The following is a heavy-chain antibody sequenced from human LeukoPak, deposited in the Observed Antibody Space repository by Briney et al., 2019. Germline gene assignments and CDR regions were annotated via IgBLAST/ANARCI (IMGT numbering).Heavy chain of an antibody. J-gene: IGHJ4*02. D-gene: IGHD2-2*02. CDR1: GCTFSYYA. CDR2: ISGSGGST. CDR3: AANHCSSMSCYRNPFDY. V-gene: IGHV3-23*01. Sequence: GGSLRLSCAASGCTFSYYAMSWVRQAPGKGLEWVSAISGSGGSTYYADSVKGRFTISRDNSKNTVYLQMDSLRAEDTAVYYCAANHCSSMSCYRNPFDYWGQGTLVTVPS.